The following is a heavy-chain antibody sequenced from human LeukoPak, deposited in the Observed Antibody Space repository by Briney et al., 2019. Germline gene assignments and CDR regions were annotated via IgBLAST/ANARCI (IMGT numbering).Heavy chain of an antibody. Sequence: GASVKVSCKASGYSFTGYYIHWVRQAPGQGLGWMGWIHPNNGGTNFAQKFQGRVTMTRDTSISTAYMELSRLRSDDTAIYYCAKDQNTGYANNRFDPWGQGTLVTVSS. D-gene: IGHD5-12*01. CDR3: AKDQNTGYANNRFDP. V-gene: IGHV1-2*02. CDR2: IHPNNGGT. J-gene: IGHJ5*02. CDR1: GYSFTGYY.